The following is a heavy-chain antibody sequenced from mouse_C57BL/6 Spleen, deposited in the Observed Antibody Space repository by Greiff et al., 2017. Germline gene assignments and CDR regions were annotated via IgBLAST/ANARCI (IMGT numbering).Heavy chain of an antibody. D-gene: IGHD1-1*01. CDR2: ISDGGSYN. J-gene: IGHJ3*01. CDR1: GFTFRSYA. Sequence: EVMLVESGGGLVKPGGSLKLSCAASGFTFRSYAMSWVRQTPEKRLEWVATISDGGSYNYYPHNVKGRFTISRDNAKNNLYLQMSHLKSEDKAMYYCARDDYGSSSRGLAYWGQGTLVTVSA. CDR3: ARDDYGSSSRGLAY. V-gene: IGHV5-4*01.